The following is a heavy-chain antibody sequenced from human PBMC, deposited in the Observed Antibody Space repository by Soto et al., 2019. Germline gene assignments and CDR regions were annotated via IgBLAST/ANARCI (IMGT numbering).Heavy chain of an antibody. V-gene: IGHV3-13*01. CDR2: MCTAGDT. CDR1: GFTFSSYD. CDR3: ARSIAAPPEDYYYYYGMDV. Sequence: GGSLRLSCAASGFTFSSYDMHWVRQATGKGLEWVSAMCTAGDTYYPGSVKGRFTISRENAKNSLYLQMNSMRAGDTAVYYCARSIAAPPEDYYYYYGMDVWGQGTPVTVSS. D-gene: IGHD6-6*01. J-gene: IGHJ6*02.